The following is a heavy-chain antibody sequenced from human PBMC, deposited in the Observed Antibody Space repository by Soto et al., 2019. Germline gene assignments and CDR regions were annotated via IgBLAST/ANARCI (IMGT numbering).Heavy chain of an antibody. Sequence: EVQLVESGGGLGQPGRSLRLSCAASGFTFDDYAMHWVRQAPGKGLEWVSGISWNSGNIGYADSVKGRFTISRDNAKNSLYLQMSSLRAEDTALYYCVKGRGRTYGTYYVDFWGQGTLVTVSS. D-gene: IGHD2-15*01. CDR2: ISWNSGNI. J-gene: IGHJ4*02. V-gene: IGHV3-9*01. CDR1: GFTFDDYA. CDR3: VKGRGRTYGTYYVDF.